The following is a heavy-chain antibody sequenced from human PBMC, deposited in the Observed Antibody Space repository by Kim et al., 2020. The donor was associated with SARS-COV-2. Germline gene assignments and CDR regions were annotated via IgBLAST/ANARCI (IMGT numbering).Heavy chain of an antibody. CDR3: ARGKNIVGENSYYYYMDV. J-gene: IGHJ6*03. D-gene: IGHD2-15*01. V-gene: IGHV4-34*01. CDR2: INHSGST. CDR1: GGSFSGYY. Sequence: SETLSLTCAVYGGSFSGYYWSWIRQPPGKGLEWIGEINHSGSTNYNPSLKSRVTISVDTSKNQFSLKLSSVTAADTAVYYCARGKNIVGENSYYYYMDVWGKGTTVTVSS.